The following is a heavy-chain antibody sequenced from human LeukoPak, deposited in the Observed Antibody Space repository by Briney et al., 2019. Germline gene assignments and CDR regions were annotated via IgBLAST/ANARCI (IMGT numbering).Heavy chain of an antibody. CDR3: ARVLNSGYDYSGLDY. CDR1: GFTFSSYS. Sequence: GGSLRLSCAASGFTFSSYSMNWVRQAPGKGLKWVSSISSSSSYIYYADSVKGRFTISRDNAKNSLYLQMNSLRAEDTAVYYCARVLNSGYDYSGLDYWGQGTLVTVSS. J-gene: IGHJ4*02. V-gene: IGHV3-21*01. D-gene: IGHD5-12*01. CDR2: ISSSSSYI.